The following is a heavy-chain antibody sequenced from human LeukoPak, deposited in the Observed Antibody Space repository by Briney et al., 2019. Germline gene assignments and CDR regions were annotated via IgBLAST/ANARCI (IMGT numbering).Heavy chain of an antibody. Sequence: GGSLRLSCAASGFTFSSYSMNWVRQAPGKGLEWVSSISSSSSYIYYADSVKGRFTISRDNSKNTLYLQMNSLRAEDTAVYYCAKDRAAGYCSGGSCFSGFDYWGQGTLVTVSS. CDR3: AKDRAAGYCSGGSCFSGFDY. D-gene: IGHD2-15*01. V-gene: IGHV3-21*01. J-gene: IGHJ4*02. CDR2: ISSSSSYI. CDR1: GFTFSSYS.